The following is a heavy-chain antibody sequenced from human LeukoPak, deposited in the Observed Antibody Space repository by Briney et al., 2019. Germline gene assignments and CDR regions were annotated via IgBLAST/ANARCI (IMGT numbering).Heavy chain of an antibody. D-gene: IGHD6-13*01. CDR3: ARGREIYGIAAAGWFDP. V-gene: IGHV4-30-4*08. CDR1: GGSISSGDYY. J-gene: IGHJ5*02. CDR2: IYYSGIT. Sequence: PSETLSLXCTVSGGSISSGDYYWSWIRQPPGKGLEWIGYIYYSGITYYNPSLKSRVTISVDTSKNQFSLKLSSVTAADTAVYYCARGREIYGIAAAGWFDPWGQGTLVTVSS.